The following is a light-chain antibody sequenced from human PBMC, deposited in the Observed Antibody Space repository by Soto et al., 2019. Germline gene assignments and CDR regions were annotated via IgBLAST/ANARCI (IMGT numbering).Light chain of an antibody. V-gene: IGLV1-40*01. CDR3: QSYDSSLSVYV. CDR2: GNS. CDR1: SSNIGAGYE. J-gene: IGLJ1*01. Sequence: QSVLTQPPSVSGAPGQRVTISCTGSSSNIGAGYEVHWYQQLPGTATKRLIYGNSNRSSGVPNRFSGSKSGTSASLAITGLQAEHAADYYCQSYDSSLSVYVFGTGTKVTVL.